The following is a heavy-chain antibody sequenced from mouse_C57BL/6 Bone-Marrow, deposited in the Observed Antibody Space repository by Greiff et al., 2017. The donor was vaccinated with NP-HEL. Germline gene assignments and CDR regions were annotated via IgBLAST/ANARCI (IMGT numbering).Heavy chain of an antibody. CDR1: GYTFTGYW. J-gene: IGHJ2*01. CDR3: ARGFTGYYYGSSPYYFDY. D-gene: IGHD1-1*01. V-gene: IGHV1-9*01. CDR2: ILPGSGST. Sequence: VQLQQSGAELMKPGASVKLSCKATGYTFTGYWIEWVKQRPGHGLEWIGEILPGSGSTNYNEKFKGKATFTADTSSNTAYMQLSSLTTEDSAIYYCARGFTGYYYGSSPYYFDYWGQGTTLTVSS.